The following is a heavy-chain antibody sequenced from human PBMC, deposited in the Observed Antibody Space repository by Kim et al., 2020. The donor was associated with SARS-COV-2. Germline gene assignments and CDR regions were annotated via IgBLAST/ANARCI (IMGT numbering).Heavy chain of an antibody. CDR3: AKNGLPARAQYYFVL. Sequence: GGSLRLSCAASGFTFSSFAMTWVRQAPGKGLEWVSILSDSGGDTFYADSVKGRFTISRDNSKNTLYLQMNSLRAEDTAVYYCAKNGLPARAQYYFVLWGPSTLVTVSS. CDR2: LSDSGGDT. J-gene: IGHJ2*01. CDR1: GFTFSSFA. V-gene: IGHV3-23*01. D-gene: IGHD2-2*01.